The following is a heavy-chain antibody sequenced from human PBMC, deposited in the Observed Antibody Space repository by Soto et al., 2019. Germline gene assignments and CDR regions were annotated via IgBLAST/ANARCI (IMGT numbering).Heavy chain of an antibody. D-gene: IGHD3-10*01. CDR2: ISSDGNNQ. CDR1: GFTSSTFV. J-gene: IGHJ3*02. Sequence: QVQLVESGGGVVQPGRSLRLSCAASGFTSSTFVIHLVRQAPGKGLELLAVISSDGNNQYYADSVKGRFTISRDNSKNTLYLQVNSLRAEDTAVYFCAKERGVLDAFDIWGQGTMVTVSS. CDR3: AKERGVLDAFDI. V-gene: IGHV3-30*18.